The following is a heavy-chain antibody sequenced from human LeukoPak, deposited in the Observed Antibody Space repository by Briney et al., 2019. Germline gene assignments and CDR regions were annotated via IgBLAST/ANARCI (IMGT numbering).Heavy chain of an antibody. CDR1: GFTFSIHG. CDR2: IWHDGTNQ. V-gene: IGHV3-33*06. Sequence: GGSLRLSCTASGFTFSIHGMHWVRQAPGKGLEWVAHIWHDGTNQYYGDAVKGRFSISRDNSKNTLYLQMNSLRAEDTAVYYCTKDLYSRDAYNTSFDSWGQGNLVTVSS. J-gene: IGHJ4*02. CDR3: TKDLYSRDAYNTSFDS. D-gene: IGHD5-24*01.